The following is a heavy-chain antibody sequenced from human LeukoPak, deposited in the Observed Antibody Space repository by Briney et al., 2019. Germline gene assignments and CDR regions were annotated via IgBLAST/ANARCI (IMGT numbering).Heavy chain of an antibody. CDR3: ARDLSSPLGSGRGTILLFDY. CDR2: IWYDGTNK. J-gene: IGHJ4*02. CDR1: GFTFSNYG. V-gene: IGHV3-30*02. D-gene: IGHD3-10*01. Sequence: GESLRLSCEASGFTFSNYGMHWVRQAPGKGLEWVTFIWYDGTNKYYADSGKGRFTISRDNSKNTLYLQMNSLRAEDTAVYYCARDLSSPLGSGRGTILLFDYWGQGTLVTVSS.